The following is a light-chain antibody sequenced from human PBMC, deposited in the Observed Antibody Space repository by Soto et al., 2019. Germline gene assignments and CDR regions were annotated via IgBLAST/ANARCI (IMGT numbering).Light chain of an antibody. V-gene: IGKV3-20*01. Sequence: EPVLTQSPGTLSLSPGGSAALSCRASQTVRTNHLAWYQQKPGQAPRLLIFDASSRPGGIPERFSGSGSGTDFTITINRPEHEDFAVYYCQQYGSSPYTFGQGTKVEI. CDR2: DAS. CDR1: QTVRTNH. CDR3: QQYGSSPYT. J-gene: IGKJ2*01.